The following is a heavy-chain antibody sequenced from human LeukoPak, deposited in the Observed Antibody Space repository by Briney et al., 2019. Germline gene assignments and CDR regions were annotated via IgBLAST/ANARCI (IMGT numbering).Heavy chain of an antibody. J-gene: IGHJ4*02. Sequence: PGRSLRLSCAASGFTFSDSYMTWIRQVPGKGLELLSYISGSASDVNYIDSVRGRFTISRDNAKNSLYLHMNSLTVEDTAVYYCSRDPRNNDYWGQGTLVTVSS. CDR1: GFTFSDSY. CDR3: SRDPRNNDY. V-gene: IGHV3-11*01. CDR2: ISGSASDV.